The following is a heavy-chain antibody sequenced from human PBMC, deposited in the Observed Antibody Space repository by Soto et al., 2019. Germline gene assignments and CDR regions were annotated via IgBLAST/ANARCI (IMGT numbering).Heavy chain of an antibody. J-gene: IGHJ4*02. CDR1: GLNFDNYA. Sequence: GGSLRLSCQASGLNFDNYAMSWVRQAPGKGLEWVSAITGDAGSTYYADSVKGRFTISRDNSKNTLYLQMYSLRAEDTAVYYCAKSVEMAAINHYFDYWGLGALVTVSS. V-gene: IGHV3-23*01. CDR3: AKSVEMAAINHYFDY. CDR2: ITGDAGST.